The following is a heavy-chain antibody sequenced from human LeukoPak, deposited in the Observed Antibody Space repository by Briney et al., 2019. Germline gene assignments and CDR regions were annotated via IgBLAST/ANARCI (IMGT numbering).Heavy chain of an antibody. CDR2: ISYDGSNE. CDR1: GFTFSSYG. CDR3: ARVLTVD. Sequence: GGSLRLSCAASGFTFSSYGMHWVRQAPGKGLEWVAVISYDGSNEDYADSVKGRLTISRDNAKNSLYLQMNSLRADDTAVYYCARVLTVDWGQGTLVTVSS. J-gene: IGHJ4*02. D-gene: IGHD4-23*01. V-gene: IGHV3-30*03.